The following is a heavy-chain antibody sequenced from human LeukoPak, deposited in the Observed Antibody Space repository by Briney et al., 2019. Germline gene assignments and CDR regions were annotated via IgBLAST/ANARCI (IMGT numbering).Heavy chain of an antibody. D-gene: IGHD5-24*01. Sequence: GESLKISCKGSGYSFTSYWIGWVRQMPGKGLEWMGIIYPGDSDTRYSPSFQGQVTISADKSITTAYLQWGSLKASDTAIYYCARARRDGYDFDAFDIWGQGTMVTVSS. CDR2: IYPGDSDT. J-gene: IGHJ3*02. V-gene: IGHV5-51*01. CDR3: ARARRDGYDFDAFDI. CDR1: GYSFTSYW.